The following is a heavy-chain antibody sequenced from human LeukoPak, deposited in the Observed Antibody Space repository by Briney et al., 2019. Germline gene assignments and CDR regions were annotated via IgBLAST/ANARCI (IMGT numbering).Heavy chain of an antibody. J-gene: IGHJ4*02. CDR2: INSDGSST. CDR3: TRVLGD. Sequence: GGSLRLSCAVSGFTLSSYWMHWVRQAPGKGLVWVSLINSDGSSTSYADSVKGRFTISRDNARNTLYLLMNSLRAEDTAIYYCTRVLGDWGQGTLVTVSS. CDR1: GFTLSSYW. V-gene: IGHV3-74*01. D-gene: IGHD1-26*01.